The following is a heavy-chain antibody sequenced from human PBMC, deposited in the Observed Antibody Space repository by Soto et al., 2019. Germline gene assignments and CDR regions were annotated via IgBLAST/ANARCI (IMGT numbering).Heavy chain of an antibody. Sequence: GSLRLSCAVSGFNFRSYSMNWVRQAPGKGLEWVSSISSSSSYIYYADSVKGRFTISRDNAKNSLYLQMNSLRAEDTAVYYCARDSYVLRYFDWLPHDAFDIWGQGTMVTVSS. J-gene: IGHJ3*02. CDR1: GFNFRSYS. CDR3: ARDSYVLRYFDWLPHDAFDI. D-gene: IGHD3-9*01. V-gene: IGHV3-21*01. CDR2: ISSSSSYI.